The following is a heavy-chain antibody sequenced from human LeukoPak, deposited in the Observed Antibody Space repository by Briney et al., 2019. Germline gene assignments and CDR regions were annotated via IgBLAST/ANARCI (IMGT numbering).Heavy chain of an antibody. CDR3: AKDGPGSGYYLRYFDY. D-gene: IGHD3-22*01. CDR2: ISDSGGST. V-gene: IGHV3-23*01. J-gene: IGHJ4*02. Sequence: GGPLRLSCAASGFTFSSYAMSWVRQAPGKGLEWVSAISDSGGSTYYADSVKGRFIISRDNSKNTLYLQMNSLRAEDTAVYYCAKDGPGSGYYLRYFDYWGQGTLVTVSS. CDR1: GFTFSSYA.